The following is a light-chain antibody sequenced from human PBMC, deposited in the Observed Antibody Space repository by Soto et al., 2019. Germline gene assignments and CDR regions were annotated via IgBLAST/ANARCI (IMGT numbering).Light chain of an antibody. CDR3: QQTSSAPFT. J-gene: IGKJ3*01. CDR1: HNINTY. V-gene: IGKV1-39*01. CDR2: DAA. Sequence: DIQMTQSPYSLSAAVGARVTIACRASHNINTYLNWYQQKPGKAPKLLIFDAASFRSGVPSRCSGGGSRTDFTLTITSLQPEDFATYYCQQTSSAPFTFGPGTKVDIK.